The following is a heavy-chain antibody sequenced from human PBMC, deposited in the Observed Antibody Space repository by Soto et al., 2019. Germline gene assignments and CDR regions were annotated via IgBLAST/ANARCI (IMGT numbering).Heavy chain of an antibody. Sequence: SETLSLTCTVSGGSISSYYWIWIRQPPGKGLEWIGYIYYSGSTNYNPSLKSRVTISVDTSKNQFSLKLSSVTAADTAVYYCARVEYGSYVGETFFEYWGQGTLVTLSS. CDR3: ARVEYGSYVGETFFEY. CDR1: GGSISSYY. J-gene: IGHJ4*02. CDR2: IYYSGST. V-gene: IGHV4-59*01. D-gene: IGHD2-15*01.